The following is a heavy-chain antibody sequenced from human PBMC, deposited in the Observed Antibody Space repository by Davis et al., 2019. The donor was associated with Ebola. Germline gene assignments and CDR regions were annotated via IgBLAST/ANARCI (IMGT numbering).Heavy chain of an antibody. CDR1: GFDFSSYA. J-gene: IGHJ5*02. D-gene: IGHD2-2*01. Sequence: GESLKISCAASGFDFSSYAMSWVRQAPGKGLEWVSAISRSGDTTYYADSVKGRFTISRDNSRDTVFLQMNSLGAEDTAVYYCARAAVSASKSWFDPWGQGTLVTVSS. CDR2: ISRSGDTT. V-gene: IGHV3-23*01. CDR3: ARAAVSASKSWFDP.